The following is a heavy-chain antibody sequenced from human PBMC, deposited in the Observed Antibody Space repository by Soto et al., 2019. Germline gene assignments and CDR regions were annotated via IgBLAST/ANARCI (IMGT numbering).Heavy chain of an antibody. D-gene: IGHD6-19*01. CDR3: AREPTTYSSGLDAFDI. CDR2: IYYSGST. V-gene: IGHV4-31*03. Sequence: SETLSLTCTVSGGSISSGGYYWSWIRQHPGKGLEWIGYIYYSGSTYYNPSLKSRVTISVDTSKNQFSLKLSSVTAADTAVYYCAREPTTYSSGLDAFDIWGQGTMVTV. CDR1: GGSISSGGYY. J-gene: IGHJ3*02.